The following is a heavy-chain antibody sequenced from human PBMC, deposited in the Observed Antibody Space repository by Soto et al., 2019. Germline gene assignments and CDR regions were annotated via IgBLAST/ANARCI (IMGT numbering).Heavy chain of an antibody. CDR1: GYIFTTSA. CDR3: ARDRATGFGSVVRRNWLDP. D-gene: IGHD2-15*01. J-gene: IGHJ5*02. CDR2: INTGNGNT. Sequence: QIQLVQSGAEVKKPGASVRVSCMTSGYIFTTSAMHWVRLAPGQRLEWLGWINTGNGNTQYSQNFQGRVTSTRDKYAKPAYMELSSLRSEDTAVYYCARDRATGFGSVVRRNWLDPWGQGTLVTVSS. V-gene: IGHV1-3*04.